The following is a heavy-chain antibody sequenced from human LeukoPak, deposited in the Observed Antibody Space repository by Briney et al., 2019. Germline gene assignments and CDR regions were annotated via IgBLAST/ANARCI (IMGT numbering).Heavy chain of an antibody. J-gene: IGHJ4*02. V-gene: IGHV3-21*01. CDR2: ISNNGGYT. CDR1: GFTFSSYW. Sequence: PGGSLRLSCTASGFTFSSYWMSWVRQAPGKGLEWVSAISNNGGYTYYADSVKGRFTISRDNAKNTLNLQMNSLRGEDTAVYYCAGVFDSYYYDSGKFDYWGLGTLVTVSS. D-gene: IGHD3-22*01. CDR3: AGVFDSYYYDSGKFDY.